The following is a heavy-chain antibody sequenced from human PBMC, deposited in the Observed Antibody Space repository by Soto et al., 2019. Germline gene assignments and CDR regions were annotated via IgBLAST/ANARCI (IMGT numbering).Heavy chain of an antibody. D-gene: IGHD2-2*02. CDR1: GYTFTSYG. J-gene: IGHJ6*02. CDR2: ISAYNGNT. Sequence: ASVKVSCKASGYTFTSYGISWVRQAPGQGLEWMGWISAYNGNTNYAQKLQGRVTMTADTSTSTAYMELRSLRSDDTAVYYCASGYSGSTSCYRGLQNYYYYYGMDVWGQGTTVTVSS. V-gene: IGHV1-18*04. CDR3: ASGYSGSTSCYRGLQNYYYYYGMDV.